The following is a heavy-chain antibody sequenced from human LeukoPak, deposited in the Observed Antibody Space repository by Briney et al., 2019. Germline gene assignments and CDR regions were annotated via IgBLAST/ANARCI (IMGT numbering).Heavy chain of an antibody. CDR2: IYYSGST. D-gene: IGHD3-9*01. CDR3: ARGNDISYYYGMDV. V-gene: IGHV4-30-4*01. Sequence: SQTLSLTCTVSGGSISSGDYYWSWIRQPPGKGLEWIGYIYYSGSTYYNPSLKSRVTISVDTSKNQFSLKLSSVTAADTAVYYCARGNDISYYYGMDVWGQGTTVTVSS. CDR1: GGSISSGDYY. J-gene: IGHJ6*02.